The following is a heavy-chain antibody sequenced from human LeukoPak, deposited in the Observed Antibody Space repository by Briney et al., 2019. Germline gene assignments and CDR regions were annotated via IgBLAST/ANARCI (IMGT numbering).Heavy chain of an antibody. Sequence: PGSSLTLSCPASGFTFSSYAMSWLRQAPGKGLEGVSSISGSGDTTYYTGSVKGRSTISRDNSKNALYLQMSSLRAEDTAVYYCAKSQRNDQQVVQRIDYWGQGTLVTVSS. J-gene: IGHJ4*02. D-gene: IGHD2-2*01. CDR2: ISGSGDTT. V-gene: IGHV3-23*01. CDR3: AKSQRNDQQVVQRIDY. CDR1: GFTFSSYA.